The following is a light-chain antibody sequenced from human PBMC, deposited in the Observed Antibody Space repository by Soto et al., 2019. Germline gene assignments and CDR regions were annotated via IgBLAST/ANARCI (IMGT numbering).Light chain of an antibody. CDR2: AAS. J-gene: IGKJ1*01. CDR1: QSISNW. CDR3: QHHNSYPQA. V-gene: IGKV1-5*01. Sequence: DHLWTPAPPVLSVPVGSRVTMSCRASQSISNWVAWYQQRPGKAPKRLIYAASTLQPGVPSRFSGSGSGTDFTLTISSLQPDEFATYYCQHHNSYPQAFGQGTKVGIK.